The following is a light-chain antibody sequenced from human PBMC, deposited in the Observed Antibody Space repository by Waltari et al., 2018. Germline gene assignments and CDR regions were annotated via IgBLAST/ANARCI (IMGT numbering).Light chain of an antibody. V-gene: IGKV3-20*01. Sequence: IVLTQSPATLSLSPGQRATLSCRASQSVYTTYLAWYQQKPGQAPRLLIYSSSNRATGIPDRFSGSGYGTDFTLTISRLEPGDFAVYYCQQYGTSPWTFGQGTKVEIK. J-gene: IGKJ1*01. CDR2: SSS. CDR1: QSVYTTY. CDR3: QQYGTSPWT.